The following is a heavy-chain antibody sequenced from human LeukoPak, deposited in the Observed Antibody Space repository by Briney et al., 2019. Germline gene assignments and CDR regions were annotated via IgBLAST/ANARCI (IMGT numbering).Heavy chain of an antibody. D-gene: IGHD4-17*01. CDR3: ARAEGDYGDYSDDY. CDR1: GFTFSSHG. J-gene: IGHJ4*02. V-gene: IGHV3-30*02. Sequence: HPGGSLRLSCAASGFTFSSHGMHWVRQAPGKGLEWVAFIRYDGSNKYYADSVKGRFTISRDNSKNTLYLQMNSLRAEDTAVYYCARAEGDYGDYSDDYWGQGTLVTVSS. CDR2: IRYDGSNK.